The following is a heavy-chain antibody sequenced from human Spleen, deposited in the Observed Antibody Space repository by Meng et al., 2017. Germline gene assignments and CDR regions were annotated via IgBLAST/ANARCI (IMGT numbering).Heavy chain of an antibody. V-gene: IGHV4-59*01. J-gene: IGHJ4*02. Sequence: GSLRLSCTVSGGSISSFCWSWIRQPPGKALAWIGYVSHSGITTYNPSLKSRVIMSIDASKSQFSLKVYSVTTADTAVYYCARGSVSLDSWGQGALVTVSS. CDR1: GGSISSFC. CDR2: VSHSGIT. CDR3: ARGSVSLDS. D-gene: IGHD5/OR15-5a*01.